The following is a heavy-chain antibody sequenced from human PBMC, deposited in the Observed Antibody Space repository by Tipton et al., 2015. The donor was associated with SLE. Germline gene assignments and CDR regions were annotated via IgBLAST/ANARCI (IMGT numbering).Heavy chain of an antibody. J-gene: IGHJ3*02. V-gene: IGHV3-33*01. Sequence: SLRLSCAASGFTFSSYGMHWVRQAPGKGLEWVAFIRYDGSNKYYADSVKGRFTISRDNSKNTLYLQMNSLRAEDTAVYYCARDIAGLVGADDAFDIWGQGTMVTVSS. CDR1: GFTFSSYG. CDR2: IRYDGSNK. D-gene: IGHD1-26*01. CDR3: ARDIAGLVGADDAFDI.